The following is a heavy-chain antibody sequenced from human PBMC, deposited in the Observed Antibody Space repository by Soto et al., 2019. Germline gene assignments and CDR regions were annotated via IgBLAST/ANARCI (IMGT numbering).Heavy chain of an antibody. D-gene: IGHD1-26*01. CDR3: ARRGSGSYYDY. CDR2: ISGSGGST. V-gene: IGHV3-23*01. J-gene: IGHJ4*02. Sequence: EVQLLESGGGFVQPGGSLRLSCAASGFTFSSYAIRWVRQAPGKGLEWVSAISGSGGSTYYADSVKGRFTISRDNSKNTMYLQMNSLRAEDPEVYYCARRGSGSYYDYWGKGTLVTVYS. CDR1: GFTFSSYA.